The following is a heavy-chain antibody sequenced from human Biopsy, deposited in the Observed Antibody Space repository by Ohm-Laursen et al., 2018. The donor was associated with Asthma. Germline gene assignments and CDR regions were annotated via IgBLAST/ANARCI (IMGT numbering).Heavy chain of an antibody. D-gene: IGHD2-2*01. J-gene: IGHJ4*02. CDR3: ARKAGSCISRTCYSLDF. Sequence: GASVSVSCKPLGGTFNTYVIGWVRQAPGQGLEWMGGINSVFGTTTYPQKFQDRVTITADDSTSTAYMELSSLRSEDTAVYYCARKAGSCISRTCYSLDFWGQGTLVTVSS. V-gene: IGHV1-69*13. CDR2: INSVFGTT. CDR1: GGTFNTYV.